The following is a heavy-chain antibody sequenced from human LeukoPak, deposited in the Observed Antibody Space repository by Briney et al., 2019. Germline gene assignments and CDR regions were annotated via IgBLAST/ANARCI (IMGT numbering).Heavy chain of an antibody. CDR2: ISSSGTTK. V-gene: IGHV3-48*03. Sequence: GGSLRRSCAASGFTFRTYEMNWVRQAPGMGLEWGSYISSSGTTKYYADSVKGRFTIARDNAKHSLLLKRISLRAEDTAVCYCASDWDSGYDTYYSDYWGQGTPVSASS. D-gene: IGHD5-12*01. CDR3: ASDWDSGYDTYYSDY. J-gene: IGHJ4*02. CDR1: GFTFRTYE.